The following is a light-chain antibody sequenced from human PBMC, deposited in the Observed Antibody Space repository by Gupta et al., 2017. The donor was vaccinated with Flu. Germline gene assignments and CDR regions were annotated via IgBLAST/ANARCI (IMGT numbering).Light chain of an antibody. CDR1: SSNIENNY. CDR3: GTWDSSLSAWV. Sequence: SVLTPPPSVSAAPGQKLNISVSGSSSNIENNYVSWYQQLPGTAPKLLIYENSKRPSGIPDRFSGSKSDTSATLGITGLQTGDEADYYCGTWDSSLSAWVFGGGTKLTVL. V-gene: IGLV1-51*01. CDR2: ENS. J-gene: IGLJ3*02.